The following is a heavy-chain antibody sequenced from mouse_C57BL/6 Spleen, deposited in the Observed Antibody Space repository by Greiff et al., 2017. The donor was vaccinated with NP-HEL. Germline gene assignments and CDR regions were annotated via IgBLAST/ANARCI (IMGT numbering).Heavy chain of an antibody. D-gene: IGHD1-1*01. CDR3: ARRDRAVVAPYAMDY. CDR2: IHPNSGST. Sequence: QVQLQQPGAELVKPGASVKLSCKASGYTFTSYWMHWVKQRPGQGLEWIGMIHPNSGSTNYNEKFKSKATLTVDKSSSTAYMQLSILTSEDSAVYYCARRDRAVVAPYAMDYWGQGTSVTVSS. CDR1: GYTFTSYW. J-gene: IGHJ4*01. V-gene: IGHV1-64*01.